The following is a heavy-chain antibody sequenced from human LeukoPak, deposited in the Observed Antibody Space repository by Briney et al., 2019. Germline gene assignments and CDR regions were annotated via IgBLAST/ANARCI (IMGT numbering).Heavy chain of an antibody. CDR1: GGSFSIYY. D-gene: IGHD6-19*01. J-gene: IGHJ4*02. CDR2: IFTSGNT. CDR3: ARRGGGVAGTFDY. V-gene: IGHV4-4*07. Sequence: TSETLSLTCTVSGGSFSIYYWTWIRQPAGKGLEWIGHIFTSGNTNYNPSLKSRVTMSVDTSKNQFSLKLSSVTAADTAVYYCARRGGGVAGTFDYWGQGTLVTVSS.